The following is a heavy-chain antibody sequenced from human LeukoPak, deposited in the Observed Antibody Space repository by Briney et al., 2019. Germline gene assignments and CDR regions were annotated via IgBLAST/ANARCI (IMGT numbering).Heavy chain of an antibody. D-gene: IGHD3-16*02. CDR2: IYYSGST. V-gene: IGHV4-39*01. J-gene: IGHJ4*02. Sequence: SETLSLTCTVSGGSISSSSYYWGWIRQPPGKGLGWIGSIYYSGSTYYNPSLKSRVTMSVDTSKNQFSLKLSSVTAADTAVYYCACTYYDYVWGSYRIDYWGQGTLVTVSS. CDR3: ACTYYDYVWGSYRIDY. CDR1: GGSISSSSYY.